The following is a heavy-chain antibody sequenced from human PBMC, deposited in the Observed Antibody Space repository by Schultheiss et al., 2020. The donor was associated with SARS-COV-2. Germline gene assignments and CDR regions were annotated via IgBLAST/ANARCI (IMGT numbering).Heavy chain of an antibody. Sequence: GGSLRLSCAASGFTFSNAWMSWVRQAPGKGLEWVAVIWYDGSNKYYADSVKGRFTISRDNSKNTLYLQMNSLRAEDTAVYYCAAEGSYGMDVWGQGTTVTVSS. CDR3: AAEGSYGMDV. CDR2: IWYDGSNK. CDR1: GFTFSNAW. J-gene: IGHJ6*02. V-gene: IGHV3-33*08.